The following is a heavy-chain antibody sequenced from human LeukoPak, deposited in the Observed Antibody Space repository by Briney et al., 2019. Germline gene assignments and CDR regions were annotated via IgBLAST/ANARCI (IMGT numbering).Heavy chain of an antibody. CDR1: GYTFTSYG. CDR2: ISAYNGNT. D-gene: IGHD5-12*01. CDR3: ARGQNVWWLLPTTPFDY. V-gene: IGHV1-18*01. J-gene: IGHJ4*02. Sequence: ASVTVSCKASGYTFTSYGISWVRQAPGQGLEWMGWISAYNGNTNYAQKLQGRVTMTTDTSTSTAYMELRSLRSDDTAVYYCARGQNVWWLLPTTPFDYWGQGTLVTVSS.